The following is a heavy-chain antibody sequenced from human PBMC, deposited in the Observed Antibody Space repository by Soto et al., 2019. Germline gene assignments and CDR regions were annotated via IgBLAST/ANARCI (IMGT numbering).Heavy chain of an antibody. CDR3: GRGPSPRAPAGGTPYYYAMDV. J-gene: IGHJ6*02. CDR2: MNPINGAT. D-gene: IGHD2-2*01. Sequence: GPVKVSCKASGYDFTAYDINWVRQASGQGLEWMGWMNPINGATGSARSFQGGVSITRNTATGTAYLELTNLRSDDSAVYYCGRGPSPRAPAGGTPYYYAMDVWGQGTTVTGSS. V-gene: IGHV1-8*03. CDR1: GYDFTAYD.